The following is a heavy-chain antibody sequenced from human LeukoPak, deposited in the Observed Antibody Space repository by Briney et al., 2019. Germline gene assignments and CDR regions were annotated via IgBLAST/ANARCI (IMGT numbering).Heavy chain of an antibody. CDR2: IKQDGSEK. CDR1: GFTFSSCW. Sequence: GGSLRLSCAASGFTFSSCWMSWVRQAPGKGLEWVANIKQDGSEKYYVDSVKGRFTISRDNAKNSLYLQMNSLRAEDTAVYYCTRDQTPYYWGQGTLVTVSS. J-gene: IGHJ4*02. CDR3: TRDQTPYY. V-gene: IGHV3-7*01.